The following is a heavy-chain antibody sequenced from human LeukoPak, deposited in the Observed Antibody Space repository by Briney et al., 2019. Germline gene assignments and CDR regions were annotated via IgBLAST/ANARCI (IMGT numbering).Heavy chain of an antibody. D-gene: IGHD1-14*01. V-gene: IGHV4-38-2*02. CDR2: IYHSGST. Sequence: SETLSLTCTVSGYSISSGYYWGWIRQPPGKGLEWIGSIYHSGSTNYNPSLKSRVTISVDTSKNQFSLKLSSVTAADTAVYYCARRLRRKVYSRYFDYWGQGTLVTVSS. J-gene: IGHJ4*02. CDR1: GYSISSGYY. CDR3: ARRLRRKVYSRYFDY.